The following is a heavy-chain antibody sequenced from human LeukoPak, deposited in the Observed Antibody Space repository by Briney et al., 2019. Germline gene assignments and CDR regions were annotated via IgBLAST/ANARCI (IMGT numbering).Heavy chain of an antibody. CDR3: ARGGSAAYLWDY. CDR1: GYTFTGYY. CDR2: INPNGGDT. V-gene: IGHV1-2*02. D-gene: IGHD2-21*01. J-gene: IGHJ4*02. Sequence: ASVKVSCKASGYTFTGYYIHWVRQAPGQGLEWMGWINPNGGDTTYAQNFRGRVTMTRDAAISTAYMELSRLRSDDTAVYYCARGGSAAYLWDYWGQGTLVTVSS.